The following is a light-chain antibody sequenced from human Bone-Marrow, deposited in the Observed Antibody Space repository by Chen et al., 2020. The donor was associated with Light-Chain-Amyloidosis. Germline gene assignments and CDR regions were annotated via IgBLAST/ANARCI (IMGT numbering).Light chain of an antibody. J-gene: IGLJ3*02. CDR2: GNS. CDR1: SSNIGAGYD. Sequence: QSVLTQPPSVSGAPGQRVTISCTGSSSNIGAGYDVHWYQQLPGTAPKLLIYGNSNRTSGVPDRFSGSKSGTSASRAITGLQAEDEADYYCQSYDSSLSGWVFGGGTKLTVL. CDR3: QSYDSSLSGWV. V-gene: IGLV1-40*01.